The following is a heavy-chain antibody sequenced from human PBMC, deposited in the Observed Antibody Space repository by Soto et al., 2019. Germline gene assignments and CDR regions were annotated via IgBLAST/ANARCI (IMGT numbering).Heavy chain of an antibody. CDR2: IIPIFGTA. CDR3: ARSDHYYDSSGYYSL. D-gene: IGHD3-22*01. Sequence: SVKVSCKASGGTFSSYAISWVRQAPGQGLEWMGGIIPIFGTANYAQKFQGRVTITADESTSTAYMELSSLRSEDTAVYYCARSDHYYDSSGYYSLWGQGTLVTVSS. J-gene: IGHJ4*02. CDR1: GGTFSSYA. V-gene: IGHV1-69*13.